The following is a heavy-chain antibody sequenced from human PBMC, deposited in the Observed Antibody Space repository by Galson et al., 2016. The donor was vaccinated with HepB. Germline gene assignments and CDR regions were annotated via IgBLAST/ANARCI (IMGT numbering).Heavy chain of an antibody. CDR3: ARHRSIAAAGGFDP. J-gene: IGHJ5*02. D-gene: IGHD6-13*01. V-gene: IGHV4-39*01. CDR2: IYYSGST. CDR1: GGSISSSSYY. Sequence: SETLSLTCTVSGGSISSSSYYWGWIRQPPGKGLEWIGSIYYSGSTYYNPSLKSRVTISVDTSKNQFSLKLSSVTAADTAVYYCARHRSIAAAGGFDPWGQGTLVTVSS.